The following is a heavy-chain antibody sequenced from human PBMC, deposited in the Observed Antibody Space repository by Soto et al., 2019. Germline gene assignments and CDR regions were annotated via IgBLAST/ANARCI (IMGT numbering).Heavy chain of an antibody. CDR1: GFTFSSYA. V-gene: IGHV3-30-3*01. Sequence: PGGSLRLSCAASGFTFSSYAMHWVRQAPGKGLEWVAVISYDGSNKYYADSVKGRFTISRDNSENTLYLQMDSLRAEDTAVYYCARGSGFLEWLLPPNWFDPWGQGTLVTVS. J-gene: IGHJ5*02. CDR2: ISYDGSNK. D-gene: IGHD3-3*01. CDR3: ARGSGFLEWLLPPNWFDP.